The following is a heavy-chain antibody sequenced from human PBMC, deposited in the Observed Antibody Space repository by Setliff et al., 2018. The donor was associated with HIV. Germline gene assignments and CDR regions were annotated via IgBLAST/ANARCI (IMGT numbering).Heavy chain of an antibody. J-gene: IGHJ4*02. CDR1: RFTFSAYS. CDR2: ISGNSDYI. D-gene: IGHD6-19*01. V-gene: IGHV3-21*05. CDR3: ASSWGNSSGWTIDY. Sequence: GGSLRLSCEVSRFTFSAYSVNWVRQAPGKGLEWVSYISGNSDYIWYADSVKGRFTTSRDNSKKMLYLQMNSLRAEDTAVYYCASSWGNSSGWTIDYWGQGTLVTVSS.